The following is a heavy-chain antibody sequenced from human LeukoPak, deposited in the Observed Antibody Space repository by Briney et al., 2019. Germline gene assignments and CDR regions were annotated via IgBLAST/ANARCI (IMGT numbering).Heavy chain of an antibody. CDR2: ISSSSSYI. CDR1: GFTFSSYS. D-gene: IGHD1-26*01. Sequence: GGSLRLSCAASGFTFSSYSMNWVRQAPGKGLEWVSSISSSSSYIYYADSVKGRFTISRDNAKNSLYLQMNSLRAEDTAVYYCARDWNSLTPGIVGANVLYYFDYWGQGTLVTVSS. CDR3: ARDWNSLTPGIVGANVLYYFDY. V-gene: IGHV3-21*01. J-gene: IGHJ4*02.